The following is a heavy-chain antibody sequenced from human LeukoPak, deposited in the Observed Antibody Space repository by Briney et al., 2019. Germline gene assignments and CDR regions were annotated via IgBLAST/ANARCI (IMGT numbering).Heavy chain of an antibody. Sequence: PGGSLRLSCAASEFTFSTYSMNWVRQAPGKGLEWVSSISSGSTYIYYADSVKGRFTISRDNAKNSLYLQLSSLRVEDTALYYCARRRRGNTVPYYYYMDVWGKGTTVTVSS. CDR2: ISSGSTYI. V-gene: IGHV3-21*04. CDR3: ARRRRGNTVPYYYYMDV. CDR1: EFTFSTYS. D-gene: IGHD1-26*01. J-gene: IGHJ6*03.